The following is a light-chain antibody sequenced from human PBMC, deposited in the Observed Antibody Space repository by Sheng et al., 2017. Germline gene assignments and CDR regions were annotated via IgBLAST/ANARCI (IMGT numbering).Light chain of an antibody. CDR2: EAS. V-gene: IGKV1-5*03. J-gene: IGKJ1*01. CDR1: QGISTY. CDR3: QQYNSYST. Sequence: DIQMTQSPSTLSASVGDRVTIACRASQGISTYLAWYQQKPGKAPKLLIYEASSLESGVPSRFSGSGSGTEFTLTISSLQPDDFATYYCQQYNSYSTFGQGTKVEIK.